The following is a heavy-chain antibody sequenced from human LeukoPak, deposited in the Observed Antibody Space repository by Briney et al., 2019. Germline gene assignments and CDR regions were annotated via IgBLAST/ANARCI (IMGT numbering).Heavy chain of an antibody. J-gene: IGHJ4*02. Sequence: PGGSLRLSCSASGFTFGSYAMHWVRQAPGKGLEYVSAINSNGGTTYYSDSVKGRFTISRDNSKNTLYLQMSSLRAEDTAVYYCVKMGTYYYDSSGSNYWGQGTLVTVSS. V-gene: IGHV3-64D*09. CDR3: VKMGTYYYDSSGSNY. CDR2: INSNGGTT. CDR1: GFTFGSYA. D-gene: IGHD3-22*01.